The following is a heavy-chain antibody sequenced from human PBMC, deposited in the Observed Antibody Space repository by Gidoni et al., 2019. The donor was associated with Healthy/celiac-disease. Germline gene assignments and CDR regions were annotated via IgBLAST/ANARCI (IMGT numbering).Heavy chain of an antibody. CDR2: IYHSGST. V-gene: IGHV4-30-2*01. CDR1: GGSISSGGYS. CDR3: AREVPDSDLPLTPGYFDY. D-gene: IGHD3-3*01. Sequence: QLQLPESGSGLVKPSQTLSPTLAVPGGSISSGGYSWSGIRQPTGKGLEWIVYIYHSGSTYYNPSLKSRVTISVDRSKNQFSLKLSSVTAADTAVYYCAREVPDSDLPLTPGYFDYWGQGTLVTVSS. J-gene: IGHJ4*02.